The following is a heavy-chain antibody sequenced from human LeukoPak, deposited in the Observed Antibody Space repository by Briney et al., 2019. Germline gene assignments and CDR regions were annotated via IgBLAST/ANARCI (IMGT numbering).Heavy chain of an antibody. V-gene: IGHV4-4*02. CDR2: IYHSGST. CDR3: ARAPAGLGYYYYGMDV. D-gene: IGHD6-19*01. Sequence: GSLRLSCAASGFTFNNAWMSWVRQAPGKGLEWIGEIYHSGSTNYNPSLKSRVTISVDKSKNQFSLKLSSVTAADTAVYYCARAPAGLGYYYYGMDVWGQGTTVTVSS. J-gene: IGHJ6*02. CDR1: GFTFNNAW.